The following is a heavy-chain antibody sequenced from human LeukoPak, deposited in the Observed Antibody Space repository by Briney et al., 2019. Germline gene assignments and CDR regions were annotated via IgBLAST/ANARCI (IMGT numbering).Heavy chain of an antibody. CDR2: ISGSGGKT. Sequence: GGSLRLSCAASGLTFSSYGMSWVRQAPGKGLDWVSAISGSGGKTYYADSVKGRFTISRDNAKNSLFLQMNSLRAEDTAVYYCARTKGGYSRSCYDYWGQGTLVTVSS. D-gene: IGHD6-13*01. CDR3: ARTKGGYSRSCYDY. CDR1: GLTFSSYG. J-gene: IGHJ4*02. V-gene: IGHV3-23*01.